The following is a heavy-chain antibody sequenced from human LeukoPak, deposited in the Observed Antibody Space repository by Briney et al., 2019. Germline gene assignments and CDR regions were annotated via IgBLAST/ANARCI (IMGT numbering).Heavy chain of an antibody. CDR1: GYTFTSYG. D-gene: IGHD1-26*01. J-gene: IGHJ4*02. CDR3: ALSGSYAPFDY. CDR2: ISAYNGNT. V-gene: IGHV1-18*01. Sequence: ASVKVSCKASGYTFTSYGISWVRQAPGQGLEWMGWISAYNGNTNYAQKLQCRVTMTTDTSTSTAYMELRSLRSDGTAVYYCALSGSYAPFDYWGQGTLVTVSS.